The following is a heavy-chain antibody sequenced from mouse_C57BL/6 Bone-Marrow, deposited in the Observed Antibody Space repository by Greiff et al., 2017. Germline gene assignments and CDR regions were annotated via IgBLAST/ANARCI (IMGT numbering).Heavy chain of an antibody. CDR1: GFNIKDDY. D-gene: IGHD1-1*01. V-gene: IGHV14-4*01. Sequence: EVQLQQSGAELVRPGASVKLSCTASGFNIKDDYMHWVKQRPEQGLEWIGWIDPENGDTEYASKFQGKATITADTSSNTAYLQLSSLTSEDTAVYYCTTLPYYYGVAYWGQGTLVTVSA. CDR2: IDPENGDT. CDR3: TTLPYYYGVAY. J-gene: IGHJ3*01.